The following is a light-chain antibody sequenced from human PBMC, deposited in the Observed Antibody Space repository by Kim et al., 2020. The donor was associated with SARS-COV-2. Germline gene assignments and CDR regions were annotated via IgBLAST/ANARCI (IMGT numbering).Light chain of an antibody. Sequence: GRSVTISCNGTSSDVGGYDYVPWYQQHPGKAPKLMINDVSKRPSGVPDRFSGSKSGNTASLTISGLQAEDEADYYCCSYAGSYTWVFGGGTQLTVL. CDR3: CSYAGSYTWV. CDR2: DVS. CDR1: SSDVGGYDY. J-gene: IGLJ3*02. V-gene: IGLV2-11*01.